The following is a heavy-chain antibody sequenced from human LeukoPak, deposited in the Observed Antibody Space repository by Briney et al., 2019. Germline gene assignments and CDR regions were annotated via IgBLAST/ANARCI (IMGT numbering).Heavy chain of an antibody. CDR1: GGTFSSYA. CDR2: IIPIFGTE. Sequence: SVKVSCKASGGTFSSYAISWVRQAPGQGLEWMGGIIPIFGTENYAQKFQGRVTITADESTSTAYMELSSLRSEDTAVYYCAATLGYCSSTSCSFDYWGQGTLVTVSS. V-gene: IGHV1-69*01. CDR3: AATLGYCSSTSCSFDY. D-gene: IGHD2-2*01. J-gene: IGHJ4*02.